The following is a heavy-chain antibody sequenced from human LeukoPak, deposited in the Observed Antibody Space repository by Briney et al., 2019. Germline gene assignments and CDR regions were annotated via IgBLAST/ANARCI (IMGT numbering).Heavy chain of an antibody. CDR1: GGPISSYY. CDR2: IYTSGST. V-gene: IGHV4-4*07. Sequence: SETLSLTCTVSGGPISSYYWSWIRQPAGKGLEWIGRIYTSGSTNYNPSLKSRVTMSVDTSKNQFSLKLSSVTAANTAVYYCARASYDYGDPRTRYHFDYWGQGTLVTVSS. J-gene: IGHJ4*02. CDR3: ARASYDYGDPRTRYHFDY. D-gene: IGHD4-17*01.